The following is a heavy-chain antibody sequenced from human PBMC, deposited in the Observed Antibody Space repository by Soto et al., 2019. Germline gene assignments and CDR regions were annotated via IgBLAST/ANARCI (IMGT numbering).Heavy chain of an antibody. CDR2: IRANDESI. Sequence: PGGSLRLSCAASGFTFSSYEMNWVRQAPGQGLEWVSNIRANDESIYYADSVKGRVSVSRDNAKNSLFLEMNSLRVDDTAVYYCARETLRDAIDIWGQGTMVTVSS. CDR3: ARETLRDAIDI. CDR1: GFTFSSYE. V-gene: IGHV3-48*03. J-gene: IGHJ3*02.